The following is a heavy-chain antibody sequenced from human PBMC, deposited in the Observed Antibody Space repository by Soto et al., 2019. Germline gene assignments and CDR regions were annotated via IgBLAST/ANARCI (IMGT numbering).Heavy chain of an antibody. Sequence: SQTLSLTCAVYGGSFSGYYWSWIRQPPGKGLEWIGEINHSGSTNYNPSLKSRVTISVDTSKNQFSLKLSSVTAADTAVYYWARYLPHYDFWSGYYFDYWGQGTLVTVSS. CDR2: INHSGST. CDR1: GGSFSGYY. CDR3: ARYLPHYDFWSGYYFDY. D-gene: IGHD3-3*01. J-gene: IGHJ4*02. V-gene: IGHV4-34*01.